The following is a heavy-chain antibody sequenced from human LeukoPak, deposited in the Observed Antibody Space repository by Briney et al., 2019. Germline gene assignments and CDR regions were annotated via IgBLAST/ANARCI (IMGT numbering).Heavy chain of an antibody. CDR1: GITVSSNY. CDR3: VKEGVTVGVAAFDI. J-gene: IGHJ3*02. CDR2: IFSGGGT. Sequence: SGGSLRLSCAASGITVSSNYMSWVRQAPGKGLEWVSVIFSGGGTYHADSVRGRFTISRDNFKNTLYLQMYSLRAEDTAVYYCVKEGVTVGVAAFDIWGQGTMVTVSS. D-gene: IGHD6-19*01. V-gene: IGHV3-66*01.